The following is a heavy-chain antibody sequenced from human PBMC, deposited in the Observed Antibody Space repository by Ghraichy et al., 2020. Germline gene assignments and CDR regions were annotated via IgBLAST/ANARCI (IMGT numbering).Heavy chain of an antibody. Sequence: SETLSLTCTVSGGSISSSSYYWGWIRQPPGKGLEWIGSIYYSGSTYYNPSLKSRVTISVDTSKNQFSLKLSSVTAAATAVYYCAGHRRMPVFDYWGQGTLVTVSS. D-gene: IGHD2-2*01. CDR1: GGSISSSSYY. V-gene: IGHV4-39*01. J-gene: IGHJ4*02. CDR3: AGHRRMPVFDY. CDR2: IYYSGST.